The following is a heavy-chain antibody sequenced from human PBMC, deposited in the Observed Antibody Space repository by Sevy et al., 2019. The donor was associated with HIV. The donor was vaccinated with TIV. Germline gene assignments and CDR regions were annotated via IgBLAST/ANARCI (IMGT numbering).Heavy chain of an antibody. V-gene: IGHV1-24*01. CDR2: FDPEDGET. J-gene: IGHJ6*02. CDR3: ATPMVRGAPGDYYYGMDV. Sequence: ASVKVSCKVSGYTLTELSMHWVRQAPGKGLEWMGGFDPEDGETIYAQKFQGRVTVTEDTSTDTAYMELSSLRSEDTAVYYCATPMVRGAPGDYYYGMDVWGQGTTVTVSS. D-gene: IGHD3-10*01. CDR1: GYTLTELS.